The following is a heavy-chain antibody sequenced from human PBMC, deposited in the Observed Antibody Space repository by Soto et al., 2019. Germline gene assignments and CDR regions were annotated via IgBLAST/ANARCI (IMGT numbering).Heavy chain of an antibody. CDR3: AREWGLLPYYVMNV. D-gene: IGHD7-27*01. J-gene: IGHJ6*02. CDR2: ISYTGRT. CDR1: GDSVTSGSYY. Sequence: SETLSLTCIVSGDSVTSGSYYWTWLRQPPGKGLDWIGYISYTGRTKYNPSLQSRVTISVDTSKNDFSLNLSSVTAADTAVYFCAREWGLLPYYVMNVWGHGTAVTVS. V-gene: IGHV4-61*03.